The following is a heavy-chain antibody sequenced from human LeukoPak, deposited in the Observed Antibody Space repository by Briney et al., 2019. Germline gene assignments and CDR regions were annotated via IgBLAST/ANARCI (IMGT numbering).Heavy chain of an antibody. D-gene: IGHD6-19*01. CDR1: GFIFSSYW. CDR2: INSDGSST. CDR3: ARGVAGTWYFDL. Sequence: GGSLRLSCAASGFIFSSYWMHWVRQAPGKGLVWVSHINSDGSSTSYADSVKGRFTISRDNAKNTLYLQTNSLRAEDTAVYYRARGVAGTWYFDLWGRGTLVTVSS. J-gene: IGHJ2*01. V-gene: IGHV3-74*01.